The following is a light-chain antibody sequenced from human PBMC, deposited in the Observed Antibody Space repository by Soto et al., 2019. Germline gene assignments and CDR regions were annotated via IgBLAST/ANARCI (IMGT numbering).Light chain of an antibody. J-gene: IGKJ1*01. Sequence: EIVLTQSPGTLSLSPGERATLSCRASQSVSSNYLAWYQQKPGQAPRLLIYGASSRATGIPDGFSGSGSGTDFTLTIRRLEPEDFAVYYRQQYGSSYPWTFGQGTKVDIK. V-gene: IGKV3-20*01. CDR1: QSVSSNY. CDR2: GAS. CDR3: QQYGSSYPWT.